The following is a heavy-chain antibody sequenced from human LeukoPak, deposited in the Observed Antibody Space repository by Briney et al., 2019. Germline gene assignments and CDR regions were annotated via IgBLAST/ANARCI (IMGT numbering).Heavy chain of an antibody. CDR2: INHSGST. CDR1: GGSFSGYY. J-gene: IGHJ4*02. V-gene: IGHV4-34*01. Sequence: SETLSLTCAVYGGSFSGYYWSWIRKPPGKGLEWIGEINHSGSTNYNPSLKSRVTISVDTSKNQFSLKLSSVTAADTAVYYCARGRGYFDYWGQGTLVTVSS. CDR3: ARGRGYFDY. D-gene: IGHD3-10*01.